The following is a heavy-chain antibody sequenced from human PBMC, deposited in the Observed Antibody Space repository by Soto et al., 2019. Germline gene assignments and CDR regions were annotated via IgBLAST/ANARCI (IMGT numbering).Heavy chain of an antibody. CDR3: ARRPAPWEPRGRDY. CDR2: ISSSSSTI. V-gene: IGHV3-48*02. CDR1: GFTFSSYS. J-gene: IGHJ4*02. D-gene: IGHD1-26*01. Sequence: EVQLVESGGGLVQPGGSLRLSCAASGFTFSSYSMNWVRQAPGKGLEWVSYISSSSSTIYYADSVKGRFTISRDNAKNSLYLQMNSLRDEDTAVYYCARRPAPWEPRGRDYWGQGTLVTVSS.